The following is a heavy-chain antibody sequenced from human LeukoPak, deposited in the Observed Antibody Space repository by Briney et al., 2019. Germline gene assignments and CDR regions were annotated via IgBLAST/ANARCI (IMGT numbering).Heavy chain of an antibody. D-gene: IGHD6-19*01. Sequence: GRSLRLSCAASGFTFSSYGMHWVRQAPGKGLEWVAAIWYDGSNKYYADSVKGRFTISRDNSKNTLYLQMNSLRAEDTAVYYCARKGSSGWENWFDPWGQGTLVTVSS. CDR1: GFTFSSYG. CDR3: ARKGSSGWENWFDP. J-gene: IGHJ5*02. CDR2: IWYDGSNK. V-gene: IGHV3-33*01.